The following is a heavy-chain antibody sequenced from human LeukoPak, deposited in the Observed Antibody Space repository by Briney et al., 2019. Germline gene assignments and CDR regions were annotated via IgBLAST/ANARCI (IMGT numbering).Heavy chain of an antibody. D-gene: IGHD6-13*01. V-gene: IGHV1-18*01. Sequence: ASVKVSCKASGYTFTSYGISWVRQAPGQGLEWMGWISAYNGNTNYAQKLQGRVTMTTDTSTSTAYMELRSLRSDDTAVYYCARDPTYRSSWLNDYWGQGTLVTVSS. CDR3: ARDPTYRSSWLNDY. J-gene: IGHJ4*02. CDR1: GYTFTSYG. CDR2: ISAYNGNT.